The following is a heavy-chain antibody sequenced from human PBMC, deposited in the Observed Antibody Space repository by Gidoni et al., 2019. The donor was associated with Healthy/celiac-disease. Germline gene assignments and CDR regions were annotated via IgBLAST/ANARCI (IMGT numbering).Heavy chain of an antibody. D-gene: IGHD6-19*01. Sequence: GKGLEWVSGISWNSGSIGYADSVKGRFTISRDNAKNSLYLQMNSLRAEDTALYYCAKDIASWLGGIDYWGQGTLVTVSS. CDR2: ISWNSGSI. J-gene: IGHJ4*02. CDR3: AKDIASWLGGIDY. V-gene: IGHV3-9*01.